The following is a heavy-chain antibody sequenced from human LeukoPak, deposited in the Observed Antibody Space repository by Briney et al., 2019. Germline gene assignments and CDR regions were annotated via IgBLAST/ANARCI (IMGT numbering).Heavy chain of an antibody. D-gene: IGHD6-19*01. CDR2: TYYSGST. CDR1: GGSISSGVYY. V-gene: IGHV4-31*03. CDR3: ARSFSSGWLNFDY. Sequence: SETLSLTCTVSGGSISSGVYYWSWIRQHPGKGLEWIGYTYYSGSTYYNPSLKSRVTISVDMSKNQFSLKLSSVTAADTAVYYCARSFSSGWLNFDYWGQGTLVTVSS. J-gene: IGHJ4*02.